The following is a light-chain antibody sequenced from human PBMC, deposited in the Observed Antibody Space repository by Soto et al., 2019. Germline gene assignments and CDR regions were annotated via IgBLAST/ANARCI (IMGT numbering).Light chain of an antibody. CDR2: DAS. V-gene: IGKV3-11*01. J-gene: IGKJ1*01. CDR1: QSVSSY. Sequence: EIVLKQSPVTLSLSPGERATLSCRASQSVSSYLAWYQQKPGQAPRLLIYDASNRATGIPARFSGSGSGTDFTLTISSLEPEDFAVYYCQQRSNWPWTFGQGTKVDIK. CDR3: QQRSNWPWT.